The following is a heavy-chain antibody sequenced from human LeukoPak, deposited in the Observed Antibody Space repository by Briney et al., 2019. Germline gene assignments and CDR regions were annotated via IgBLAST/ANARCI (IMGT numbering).Heavy chain of an antibody. V-gene: IGHV3-21*01. CDR2: ISSSSSYI. J-gene: IGHJ3*02. CDR3: ARALDHYDFWSGYYGLDI. D-gene: IGHD3-3*01. CDR1: GFTFSSYS. Sequence: GGSLRLSCAASGFTFSSYSMNWVRQAPGKGLEWVSSISSSSSYIYYADSVKGRFTISRDNAKNSLYLQMNSLRAEHTAVYYCARALDHYDFWSGYYGLDIWGQGTMVTVSS.